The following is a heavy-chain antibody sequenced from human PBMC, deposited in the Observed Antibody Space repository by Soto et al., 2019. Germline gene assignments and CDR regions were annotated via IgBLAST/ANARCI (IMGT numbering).Heavy chain of an antibody. Sequence: EVQLLESGGGLVQPGGSLRLSCAASGFIFSSYAMNWVRQAPGKGLEWVSDISSSGGSGGSPHYADSVKGRFTISRDTSKNTLYPQMNRLRAEDTAVYYCAKDWRMDVWGEGTTVTVSS. J-gene: IGHJ6*04. CDR1: GFIFSSYA. CDR3: AKDWRMDV. V-gene: IGHV3-23*01. CDR2: ISSSGGSGGSP.